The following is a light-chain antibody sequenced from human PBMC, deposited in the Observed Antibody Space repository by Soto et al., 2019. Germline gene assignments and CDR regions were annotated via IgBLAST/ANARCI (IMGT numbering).Light chain of an antibody. CDR1: QHIEND. J-gene: IGKJ4*01. Sequence: DIQMTQSPSSLSASVGDRVTITCRASQHIENDLGWYQQKPGKAPKHLIYAASSLQSGVPPRFSGSGSGTEFTLIISSLQPEDFATYYCLQVNKYPLTFGGGTKVEIK. V-gene: IGKV1-17*01. CDR3: LQVNKYPLT. CDR2: AAS.